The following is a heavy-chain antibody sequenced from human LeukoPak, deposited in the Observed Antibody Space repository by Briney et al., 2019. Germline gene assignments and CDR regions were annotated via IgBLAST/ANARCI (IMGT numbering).Heavy chain of an antibody. Sequence: SETLSLTCNVSGGSFSAFYWSWIRQPPGEGLEWVGELSHTGNTNYNPSLKSRVTFSVDTSKRQFSLRLKSVTAADTAVYYCASPSYYDSSVDYWGQGTLVTVSS. J-gene: IGHJ4*02. D-gene: IGHD3-22*01. CDR1: GGSFSAFY. V-gene: IGHV4-34*01. CDR3: ASPSYYDSSVDY. CDR2: LSHTGNT.